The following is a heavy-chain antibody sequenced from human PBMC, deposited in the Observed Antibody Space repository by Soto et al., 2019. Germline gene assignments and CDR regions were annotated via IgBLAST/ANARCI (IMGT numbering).Heavy chain of an antibody. CDR1: GGSISSRGSMSGRSFY. Sequence: SETLSLTCTVSGGSISSRGSMSGRSFYWGWMRQPPGKGLEWIASISYSDGSFYNSSLKSRVTISLETSNSQFSLRLTSVTAADTAVYYCARLGAYYQSLDPWGPGTLVTVSS. D-gene: IGHD2-21*01. V-gene: IGHV4-39*01. CDR3: ARLGAYYQSLDP. CDR2: ISYSDGS. J-gene: IGHJ5*02.